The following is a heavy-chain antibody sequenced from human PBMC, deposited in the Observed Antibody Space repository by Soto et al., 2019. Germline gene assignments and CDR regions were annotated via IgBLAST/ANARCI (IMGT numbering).Heavy chain of an antibody. V-gene: IGHV1-18*01. Sequence: GASVKVPCKASGYTFTSYGISWVRQAPGQGLEWMGWISAYNGNTNYAQKLQGRVTMTTDTSTSTAYMELRSLRSDDTAVYYCARDVLDGWDILTLYYYYGMDVWGQGTLVTVSS. J-gene: IGHJ6*02. CDR1: GYTFTSYG. D-gene: IGHD3-9*01. CDR2: ISAYNGNT. CDR3: ARDVLDGWDILTLYYYYGMDV.